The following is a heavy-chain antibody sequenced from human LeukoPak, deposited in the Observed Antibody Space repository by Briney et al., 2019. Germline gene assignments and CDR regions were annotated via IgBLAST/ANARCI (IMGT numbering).Heavy chain of an antibody. D-gene: IGHD2-15*01. CDR3: ARDPYCSGGSCYSG. J-gene: IGHJ4*02. V-gene: IGHV4-39*02. CDR1: GGSISSSSYY. Sequence: SETLSLTCTVSGGSISSSSYYWGWIRQPPGRGLEWIGSIYYSGSTYYNPSLKSRVTISVDTSKNQFSLKLSSVTAADTAVYYCARDPYCSGGSCYSGWGQGTLVTVSS. CDR2: IYYSGST.